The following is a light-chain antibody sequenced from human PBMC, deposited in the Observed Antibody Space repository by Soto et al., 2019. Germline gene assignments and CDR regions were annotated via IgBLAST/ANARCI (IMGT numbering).Light chain of an antibody. CDR1: QSVSSN. Sequence: EIVMTQSPATLSVSPGERATLSCRASQSVSSNLAWYQQKPGQAPRLLIYGASTRANGIPARFSGSGSGTEFTLTISSLQSEDFAVYYCQKYNNWPRTFGQGTKVEIK. V-gene: IGKV3-15*01. CDR3: QKYNNWPRT. J-gene: IGKJ1*01. CDR2: GAS.